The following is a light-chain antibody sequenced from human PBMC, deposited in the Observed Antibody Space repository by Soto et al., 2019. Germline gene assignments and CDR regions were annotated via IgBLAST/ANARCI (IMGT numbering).Light chain of an antibody. CDR1: SSNIGSHT. CDR2: SNT. CDR3: AAWDASLNGVV. J-gene: IGLJ2*01. V-gene: IGLV1-44*01. Sequence: QSVLTQPPSASGTPGQTIAISCSGGSSNIGSHTVNWYQQLPGTAPRLLIYSNTQRPSGVPDRFSCSKSGTSASLAISGLQYEYEGDYYCAAWDASLNGVVFGGGTKVTVL.